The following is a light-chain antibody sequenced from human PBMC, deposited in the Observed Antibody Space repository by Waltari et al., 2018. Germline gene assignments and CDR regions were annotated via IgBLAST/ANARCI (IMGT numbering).Light chain of an antibody. V-gene: IGKV1-12*01. CDR1: QDIGSW. Sequence: DIQMTQSPSSVSASVRDRVTITGRASQDIGSWVAWCQQKPGKAPKVLIFAVSSRPSGVPSRFSGSGSATDFTLTISDLQTEDFATYYCQQAYSFPLTFGGGTKVEIK. CDR2: AVS. CDR3: QQAYSFPLT. J-gene: IGKJ4*01.